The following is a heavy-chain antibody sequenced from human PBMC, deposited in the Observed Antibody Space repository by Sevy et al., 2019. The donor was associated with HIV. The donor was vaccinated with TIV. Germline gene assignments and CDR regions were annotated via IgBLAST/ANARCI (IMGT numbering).Heavy chain of an antibody. CDR1: GFTFSTNW. D-gene: IGHD1-26*01. V-gene: IGHV3-74*01. J-gene: IGHJ4*02. CDR3: ARDLIVGVVPVGH. Sequence: GGSLRLSCAASGFTFSTNWMHWVRQAPGKGLVWLSRINGDGSSTNYADSVKGRFTISRDNAKNTLYLQMNSLRAEDTGVYYCARDLIVGVVPVGHWSQGTLVTVSS. CDR2: INGDGSST.